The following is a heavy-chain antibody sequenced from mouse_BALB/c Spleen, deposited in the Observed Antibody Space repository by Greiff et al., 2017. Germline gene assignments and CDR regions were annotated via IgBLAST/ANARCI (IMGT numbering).Heavy chain of an antibody. Sequence: VQQPGAEPVKPGASVKLSCTASGSNIKDTYLHWVKQRPEPGLERIGRVDLANGNTKYDPKFQGKATITADTSSNTAYLQLSSLTSEDTAVYYCARNWDDAMDYWGQGTSVTVSS. CDR1: GSNIKDTY. V-gene: IGHV14-3*02. CDR3: ARNWDDAMDY. J-gene: IGHJ4*01. CDR2: VDLANGNT. D-gene: IGHD4-1*01.